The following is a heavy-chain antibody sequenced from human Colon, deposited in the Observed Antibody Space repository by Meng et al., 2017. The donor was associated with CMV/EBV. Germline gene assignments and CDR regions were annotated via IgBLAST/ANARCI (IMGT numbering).Heavy chain of an antibody. CDR1: GLTISNAC. Sequence: LSCAASGLTISNACMNWVRQAPGKGLEWVGRIKTKGEGGPTDYPAPVKGRFTISRDDSKNTLHLQMNSLKIEDTAVYFCTTGSVEGYWGQGTLVTVSS. J-gene: IGHJ4*02. CDR3: TTGSVEGY. D-gene: IGHD4-23*01. V-gene: IGHV3-15*07. CDR2: IKTKGEGGPT.